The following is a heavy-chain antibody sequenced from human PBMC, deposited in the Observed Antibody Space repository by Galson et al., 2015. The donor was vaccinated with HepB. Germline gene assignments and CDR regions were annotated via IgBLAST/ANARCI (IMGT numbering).Heavy chain of an antibody. CDR1: ISTFRLSFSDYA. V-gene: IGHV3-23*01. CDR3: ARDFSDYHLRDIYYFDY. J-gene: IGHJ4*02. Sequence: SLRLSCAASISTFRLSFSDYAMTWVRQAPGKGLEWVSSITESGATYYADSVKGRSTISRDNSKNTLHLHMNSLRAEDTAVYYCARDFSDYHLRDIYYFDYWGQGTLVPVSS. CDR2: ITESGAT. D-gene: IGHD5-12*01.